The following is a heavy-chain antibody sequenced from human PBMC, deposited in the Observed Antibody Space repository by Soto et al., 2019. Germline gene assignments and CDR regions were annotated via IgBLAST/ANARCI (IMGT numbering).Heavy chain of an antibody. J-gene: IGHJ6*02. D-gene: IGHD2-15*01. CDR3: ARSDCTGAYCYSWPFNYGVDV. CDR1: GFTFSSYA. CDR2: ISYDGSNK. V-gene: IGHV3-30-3*01. Sequence: GGSLRLSCAASGFTFSSYAMHWVRQAPGKGLEWVAVISYDGSNKYYADSVKGRFTISRDNSKNTLYLQMNSLRAEDTALYYCARSDCTGAYCYSWPFNYGVDVWGQGTTVTVSS.